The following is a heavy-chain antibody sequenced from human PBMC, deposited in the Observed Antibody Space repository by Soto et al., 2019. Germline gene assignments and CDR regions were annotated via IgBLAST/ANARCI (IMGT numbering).Heavy chain of an antibody. CDR1: GFTFSNHG. CDR2: LPYVRSDK. V-gene: IGHV3-30*03. D-gene: IGHD6-13*01. CDR3: ARDASRDSSARGWFDP. J-gene: IGHJ5*02. Sequence: GGSLRLSCAASGFTFSNHGMHWVRQAPGKGLEWVAGLPYVRSDKYYIESVKGRFTISRDNSKNTLYLQMSSLRVEDTAVYYCARDASRDSSARGWFDPWGPGTLVTVSS.